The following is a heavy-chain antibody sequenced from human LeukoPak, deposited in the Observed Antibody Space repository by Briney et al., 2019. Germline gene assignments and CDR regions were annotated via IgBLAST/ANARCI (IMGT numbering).Heavy chain of an antibody. CDR2: ISSSSSYI. J-gene: IGHJ5*02. CDR1: GFTFSSYS. V-gene: IGHV3-21*01. CDR3: ARGQVVFRAAAGLRFDP. D-gene: IGHD6-13*01. Sequence: GGSLRLSCAASGFTFSSYSMNWVRQAPGKGLEWVSSISSSSSYIYYADSVKGRFTISRDNAKNSLYLQMNSLRAEDTAVYYCARGQVVFRAAAGLRFDPWGQGTLVTVSS.